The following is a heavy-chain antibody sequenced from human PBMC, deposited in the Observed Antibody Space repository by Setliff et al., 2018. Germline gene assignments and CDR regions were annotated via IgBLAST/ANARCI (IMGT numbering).Heavy chain of an antibody. CDR2: IDHYGST. D-gene: IGHD3-10*01. J-gene: IGHJ3*02. V-gene: IGHV4-34*01. Sequence: PSETLSLTCSVYGESFSNNYWSWIRQPPGKGLEWIREIDHYGSTKYKSSLKSRVTISVDTSKNQFSLKLNSVTAADTAVYYCARRWNFGPYGSGIHDGFDMWGQGTMVTVSS. CDR1: GESFSNNY. CDR3: ARRWNFGPYGSGIHDGFDM.